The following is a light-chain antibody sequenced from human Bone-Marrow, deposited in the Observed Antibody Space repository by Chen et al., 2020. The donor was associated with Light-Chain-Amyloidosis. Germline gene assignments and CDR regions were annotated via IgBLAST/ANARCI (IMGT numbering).Light chain of an antibody. Sequence: DIVMTQSPDSLAVSLGERATINCKSSQSVLYSSNNKNYLAWYQQKPGQPPKLLIYWASTRESGVPDRFSGSGSGTDFALTISSLQAEDVAVYYCQQYYSSRLFGQGTKVEIK. CDR2: WAS. CDR1: QSVLYSSNNKNY. CDR3: QQYYSSRL. V-gene: IGKV4-1*01. J-gene: IGKJ1*01.